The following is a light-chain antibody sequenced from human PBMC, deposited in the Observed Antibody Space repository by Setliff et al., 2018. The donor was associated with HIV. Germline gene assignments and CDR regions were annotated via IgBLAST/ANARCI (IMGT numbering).Light chain of an antibody. V-gene: IGLV2-14*01. CDR3: SSYAITNTLP. CDR2: EVR. J-gene: IGLJ1*01. Sequence: QSVLTQPASVSGSPGQSITISCTGTSSDVGGYSHVSWYQQHPGKAPKLIIYEVRNRPSGVSNRFSGSKSGNTASLTISGLQAEDEGDYYCSSYAITNTLPFGTGT. CDR1: SSDVGGYSH.